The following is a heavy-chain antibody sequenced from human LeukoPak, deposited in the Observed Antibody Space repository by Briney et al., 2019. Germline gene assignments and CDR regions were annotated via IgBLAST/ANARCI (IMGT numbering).Heavy chain of an antibody. V-gene: IGHV4-39*01. CDR3: ARLYQGKRPPDY. J-gene: IGHJ4*02. CDR1: GDSIFSTTYY. D-gene: IGHD6-25*01. Sequence: PSETLSLTCTVSGDSIFSTTYYWGWIRQPPGKGLEWIGSIFHSGSTYYNPSLRSRVTISVDTSKNQLSLSLRSVTAADTAVYYCARLYQGKRPPDYWGQGTLVTVSS. CDR2: IFHSGST.